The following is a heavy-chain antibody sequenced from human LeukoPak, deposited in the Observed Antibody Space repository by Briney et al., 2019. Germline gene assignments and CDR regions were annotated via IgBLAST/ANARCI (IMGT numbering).Heavy chain of an antibody. D-gene: IGHD6-13*01. CDR1: GFTVSSNY. CDR2: IYSGGST. CDR3: ARGSSSWSYVY. J-gene: IGHJ4*02. Sequence: AGSLRLSCAASGFTVSSNYMSWVRQAPGKGLEWVSVIYSGGSTYYADTVKGRFTISRHNSKNTLYLQMNSLRAEDTAVYYCARGSSSWSYVYWGQGTLVTVSS. V-gene: IGHV3-53*04.